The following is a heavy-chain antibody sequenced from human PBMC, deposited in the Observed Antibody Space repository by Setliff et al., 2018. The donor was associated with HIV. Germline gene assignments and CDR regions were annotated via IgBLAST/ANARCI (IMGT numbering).Heavy chain of an antibody. Sequence: GGSLRLSCAASGFTFRNAWMHWVRQAPGKGLEWVARINSDGSTVEHAGAVKGRLTISRDNARNTLYLEMNSLRVEDAAMYYCVRVAGFSSSWFGYWGQGTLVTVSS. J-gene: IGHJ5*01. D-gene: IGHD6-13*01. CDR1: GFTFRNAW. CDR2: INSDGSTV. V-gene: IGHV3-74*03. CDR3: VRVAGFSSSWFGY.